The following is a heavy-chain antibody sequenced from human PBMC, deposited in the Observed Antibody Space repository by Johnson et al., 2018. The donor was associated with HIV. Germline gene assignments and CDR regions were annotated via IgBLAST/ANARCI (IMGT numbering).Heavy chain of an antibody. Sequence: QVQLVESGGGVVQPGRSLRLSCAASGFTFSSYAMHWVRQAPAKGLEWVAVISYDGSNKYYADSVKGRFTISRDNSKNTLYLQMNSLRAEDTAVYYCAREGEGYSSSWYDAFDIWGQGTLVTVSS. V-gene: IGHV3-30-3*01. J-gene: IGHJ3*02. CDR2: ISYDGSNK. D-gene: IGHD6-13*01. CDR3: AREGEGYSSSWYDAFDI. CDR1: GFTFSSYA.